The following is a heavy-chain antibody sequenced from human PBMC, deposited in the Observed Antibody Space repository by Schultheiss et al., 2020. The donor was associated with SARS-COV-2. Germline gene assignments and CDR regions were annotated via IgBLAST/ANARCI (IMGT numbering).Heavy chain of an antibody. D-gene: IGHD5-12*01. CDR1: GFTFSGSA. V-gene: IGHV3-73*01. CDR2: IRSKANSYAT. Sequence: GGSLRLSCAASGFTFSGSAMHWVRQASGKGLEWVGRIRSKANSYATAYAASVKGRFTISRDDSKSIAYLQMNSLKTEDTAVYYCTRCGSGYDCPIDYWGQGTLVTVSS. J-gene: IGHJ4*02. CDR3: TRCGSGYDCPIDY.